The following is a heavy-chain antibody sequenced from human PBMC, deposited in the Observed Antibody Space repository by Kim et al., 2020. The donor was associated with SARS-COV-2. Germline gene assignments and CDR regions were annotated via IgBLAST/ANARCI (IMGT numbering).Heavy chain of an antibody. J-gene: IGHJ3*02. Sequence: DTRYSPSVQGQVTISADKSISTAYLQWSSLKASDTAMYYCARRRDDAFDIWGQGTMVTVSS. CDR3: ARRRDDAFDI. V-gene: IGHV5-51*01. CDR2: DT.